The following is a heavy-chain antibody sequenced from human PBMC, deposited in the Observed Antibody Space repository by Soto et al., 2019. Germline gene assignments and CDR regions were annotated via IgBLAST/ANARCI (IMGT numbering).Heavy chain of an antibody. Sequence: PGGSLRLSCAASGFTFSSYGMHWVRQAPGKGLEWVAVIWYDGSNKYYADSVKGRFTISRDNSKNTLYLQMNSLRAEDTAVYYCARDPYDSSGYLFDYWGHGTLVTVSP. CDR1: GFTFSSYG. V-gene: IGHV3-33*01. CDR3: ARDPYDSSGYLFDY. CDR2: IWYDGSNK. D-gene: IGHD3-22*01. J-gene: IGHJ4*01.